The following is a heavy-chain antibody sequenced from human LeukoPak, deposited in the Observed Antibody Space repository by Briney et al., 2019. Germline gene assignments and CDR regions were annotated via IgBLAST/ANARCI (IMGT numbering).Heavy chain of an antibody. CDR3: AREGPYYDFWSGPPYGMDV. V-gene: IGHV3-48*01. CDR1: GFTFDDYA. CDR2: ISSSSSTI. J-gene: IGHJ6*02. D-gene: IGHD3-3*01. Sequence: GRSLRLSCAASGFTFDDYAMHWVRQAPGKGLEWVSYISSSSSTIYYADSVKGRFTISRDNAKNSLYLQMNSLRAEDTAVYYCAREGPYYDFWSGPPYGMDVWGQGTTVTVSS.